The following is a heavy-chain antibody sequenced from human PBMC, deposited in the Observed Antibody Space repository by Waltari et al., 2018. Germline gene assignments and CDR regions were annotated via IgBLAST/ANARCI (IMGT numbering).Heavy chain of an antibody. V-gene: IGHV4-34*01. CDR1: GGSFSGYY. Sequence: QVQLQQWGAGMLKPSETLSLTCAVYGGSFSGYYWSWIRQPPGQGLGWIGEINHSGSTNYNPSLKSRVTISVDTSKNQFSLKLSSVTAADTAVYYCAREGYCSGGSCDYYYYYMDVWGKGTTVTVSS. J-gene: IGHJ6*03. CDR2: INHSGST. CDR3: AREGYCSGGSCDYYYYYMDV. D-gene: IGHD2-15*01.